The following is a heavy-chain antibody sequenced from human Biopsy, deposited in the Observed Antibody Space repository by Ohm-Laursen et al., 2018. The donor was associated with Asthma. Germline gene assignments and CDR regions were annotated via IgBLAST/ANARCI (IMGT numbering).Heavy chain of an antibody. CDR2: LIVYNGNT. D-gene: IGHD3-10*01. J-gene: IGHJ6*02. CDR1: GYTLNSAG. CDR3: ARAVDYSHYYGIDV. Sequence: ASVTVSCKTSGYTLNSAGITWVRQAPGQGLEWMGWLIVYNGNTKVAQKLQDRVTMITDTSTSTAYMELRSLRSDDTDVYFCARAVDYSHYYGIDVWGQGTTVTVS. V-gene: IGHV1-18*01.